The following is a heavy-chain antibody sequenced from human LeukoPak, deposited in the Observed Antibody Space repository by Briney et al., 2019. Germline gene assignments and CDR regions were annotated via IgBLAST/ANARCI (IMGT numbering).Heavy chain of an antibody. CDR1: GGPVSNRSYY. CDR2: VHYSGIT. CDR3: ARATARYMDV. D-gene: IGHD1-26*01. J-gene: IGHJ6*03. V-gene: IGHV4-39*01. Sequence: PSETLSLTCSLSGGPVSNRSYYWGWVRQPPGKGLEWIGFVHYSGITHYNLSLKSQVSISADTSNKQFSLRLTSVTAKDTAIYFCARATARYMDVWGTGITVTVSS.